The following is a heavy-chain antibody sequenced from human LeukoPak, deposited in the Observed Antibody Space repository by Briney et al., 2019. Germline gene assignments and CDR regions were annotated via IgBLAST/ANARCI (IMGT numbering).Heavy chain of an antibody. CDR3: ARDDYGDSDFFDY. J-gene: IGHJ4*02. CDR1: GFTFSSYS. D-gene: IGHD4-17*01. Sequence: GGSLRLSCAASGFTFSSYSMNWVRQAPGKGLEWVSAISSSSSYIYYADSVKGRFTISRDNAKNSLYLQMNSLRAEDTAVYYCARDDYGDSDFFDYWGQGTLVTVSS. V-gene: IGHV3-21*01. CDR2: ISSSSSYI.